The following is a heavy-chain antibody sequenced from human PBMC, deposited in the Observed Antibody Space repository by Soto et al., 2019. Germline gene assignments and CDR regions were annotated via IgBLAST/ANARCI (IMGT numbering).Heavy chain of an antibody. D-gene: IGHD2-15*01. J-gene: IGHJ4*02. CDR2: INHSGST. CDR3: ARGGYCSGGSCYGGYFDY. Sequence: SETLSLTCAVYGGSFSGYYWSWIRQPPGKGLEWIGEINHSGSTNYNPSLKSRVTKSVDTSKNQFSLKLSSVTAADTAVYYCARGGYCSGGSCYGGYFDYWGQGTLVTVSS. CDR1: GGSFSGYY. V-gene: IGHV4-34*01.